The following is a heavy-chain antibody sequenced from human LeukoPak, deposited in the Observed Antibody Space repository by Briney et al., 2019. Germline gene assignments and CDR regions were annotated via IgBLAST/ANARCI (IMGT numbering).Heavy chain of an antibody. CDR1: GFTFSSYG. D-gene: IGHD3-9*01. CDR3: AKGLRYSDN. CDR2: ISYDGSNK. Sequence: PGGSLRLPCASSGFTFSSYGMHWVRQAPGKGLEWVAVISYDGSNKYYADSVKGRFTISRDNSKNTLYLQMNSLRADDTAVYYCAKGLRYSDNWGQGTLVTVSS. V-gene: IGHV3-30*18. J-gene: IGHJ4*02.